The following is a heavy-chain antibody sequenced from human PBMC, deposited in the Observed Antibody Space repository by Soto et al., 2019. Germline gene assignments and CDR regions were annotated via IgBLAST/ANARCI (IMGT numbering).Heavy chain of an antibody. Sequence: SETLSLTCAVSGGSISSGGYSWSWIRQPPGKGLEWIGYIYHSGSTYYNPSLKSRVTISVDRSKNQFSLKLSSVTAADTAVYYCAGVRGVYYFDYWGQGTLVTVSS. D-gene: IGHD3-10*01. CDR2: IYHSGST. CDR1: GGSISSGGYS. V-gene: IGHV4-30-2*01. CDR3: AGVRGVYYFDY. J-gene: IGHJ4*02.